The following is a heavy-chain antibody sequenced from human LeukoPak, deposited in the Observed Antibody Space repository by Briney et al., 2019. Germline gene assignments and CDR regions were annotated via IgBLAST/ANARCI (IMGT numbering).Heavy chain of an antibody. CDR1: GYTFTGYY. J-gene: IGHJ4*02. V-gene: IGHV1-2*06. CDR3: ARGDSSGYLNYFDY. CDR2: VNPNTGGT. Sequence: ASVKVSCKASGYTFTGYYMHWVRQAPGQGLDWMGRVNPNTGGTNYAQKFQGRVTMTRDTSISTAYMELSRLRSDDTSLYYCARGDSSGYLNYFDYWGQGTLVTVSS. D-gene: IGHD3-22*01.